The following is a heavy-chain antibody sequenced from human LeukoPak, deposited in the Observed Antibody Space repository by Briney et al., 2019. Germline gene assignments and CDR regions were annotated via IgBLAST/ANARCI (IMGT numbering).Heavy chain of an antibody. J-gene: IGHJ4*02. CDR3: ARGYSSSWYSEIDY. Sequence: SETLSLTCTVPGGSISSSSYYWGWIRQPPGKGLEWIGSIYYSGSTYYNPSLKSRVTISVDTSKNQFSLKLSSVTAADTAVYYCARGYSSSWYSEIDYWGQGTLVTVSS. D-gene: IGHD6-13*01. CDR1: GGSISSSSYY. V-gene: IGHV4-39*01. CDR2: IYYSGST.